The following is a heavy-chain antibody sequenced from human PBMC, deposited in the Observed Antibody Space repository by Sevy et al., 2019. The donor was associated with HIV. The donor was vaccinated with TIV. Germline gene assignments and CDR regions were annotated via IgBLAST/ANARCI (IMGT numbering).Heavy chain of an antibody. CDR1: GFTFSSYD. CDR2: ISSSGNSI. D-gene: IGHD2-8*01. J-gene: IGHJ5*02. CDR3: TRNGGAFDNGFDP. V-gene: IGHV3-48*03. Sequence: GGSLRLSCTASGFTFSSYDMNWVRQAPGKGLEWVSKISSSGNSIYYADSVKGRFTISRDNDKNSLNLQMISLRAEDTAVYYCTRNGGAFDNGFDPWGQGTLVTVSS.